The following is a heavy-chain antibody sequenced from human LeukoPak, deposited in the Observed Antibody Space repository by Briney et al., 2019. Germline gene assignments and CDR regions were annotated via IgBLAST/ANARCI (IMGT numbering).Heavy chain of an antibody. Sequence: SETLSLTCVVSGYSIRSGYYWGWIRQPPGKGLEWIASIYHSGGTYYNPSLKSRVTISVDTSKNQFSLKLSSVTAADTAVYYCARHPQVVVAAVGDYWGQGTLVTVSS. CDR3: ARHPQVVVAAVGDY. D-gene: IGHD2-15*01. CDR1: GYSIRSGYY. V-gene: IGHV4-38-2*01. CDR2: IYHSGGT. J-gene: IGHJ4*02.